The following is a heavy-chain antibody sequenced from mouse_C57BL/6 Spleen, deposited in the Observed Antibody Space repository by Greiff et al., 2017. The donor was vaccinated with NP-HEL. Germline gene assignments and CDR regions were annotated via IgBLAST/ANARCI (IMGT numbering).Heavy chain of an antibody. Sequence: QVQLQQSGTELVKPGASVKLSCKASGHTFTSYWMHWVKQRPGQGLEWIGNINPSNGGTNYNEKFKSKATLTVDKSSSTAYMQLSSLTSEDSAVYYCARWGDGSSPFDAMDYWGQRTSVTVSS. CDR3: ARWGDGSSPFDAMDY. CDR1: GHTFTSYW. J-gene: IGHJ4*01. CDR2: INPSNGGT. V-gene: IGHV1-53*01. D-gene: IGHD1-1*01.